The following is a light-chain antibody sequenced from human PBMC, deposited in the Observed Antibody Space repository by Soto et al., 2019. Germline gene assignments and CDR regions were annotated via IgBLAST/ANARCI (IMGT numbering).Light chain of an antibody. V-gene: IGLV1-44*01. Sequence: QAVVTQPPSASGTPGQRVTISCSGSSSNIGSNTVNWYQQFPGTAPKLLIYSYNQRPSGVPDRFSGSRSGTSASLAISGLQSEDEADYYCAVWDDSLNGVVFGGGTKLTVL. CDR3: AVWDDSLNGVV. J-gene: IGLJ2*01. CDR1: SSNIGSNT. CDR2: SYN.